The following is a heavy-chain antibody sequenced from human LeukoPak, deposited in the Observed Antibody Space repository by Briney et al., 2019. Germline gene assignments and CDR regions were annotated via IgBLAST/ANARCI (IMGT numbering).Heavy chain of an antibody. Sequence: GGSLRLSCAASGFTFSSYAMHWVRQAPGKGLEWVAVISYDGSNKYYADSVKGRFTISRDNAKNSLYLQMNSLRAEDTAVYYCVGALDYWGQGTLVTVSS. J-gene: IGHJ4*02. CDR2: ISYDGSNK. CDR1: GFTFSSYA. V-gene: IGHV3-30-3*01. CDR3: VGALDY.